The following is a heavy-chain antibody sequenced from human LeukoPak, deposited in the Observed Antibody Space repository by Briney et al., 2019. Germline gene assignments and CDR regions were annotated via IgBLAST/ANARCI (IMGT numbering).Heavy chain of an antibody. Sequence: GESLKISCKGSGYSFASYWIAWVRQMPGKGLEWTGVIYPGNSDITYSPSFQGQVTISADKSVSTAYLHWSSLKASDTAICYCARHLSSITSCPNYWGQGTLVTVSS. CDR1: GYSFASYW. J-gene: IGHJ4*02. D-gene: IGHD2-2*01. V-gene: IGHV5-51*01. CDR2: IYPGNSDI. CDR3: ARHLSSITSCPNY.